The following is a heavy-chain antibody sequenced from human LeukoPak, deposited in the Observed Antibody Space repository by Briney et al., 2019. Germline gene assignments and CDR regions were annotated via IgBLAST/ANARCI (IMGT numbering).Heavy chain of an antibody. CDR1: GFTVSNNY. J-gene: IGHJ4*02. D-gene: IGHD1-26*01. Sequence: GGSLRLSCAASGFTVSNNYMNWVRQAPGKGLEWVSLIYSGGSTYYADSVKGRFSISRDSSKNTLYLQMNSLRAEDTAVYFCAKADSGSYCLDSWGQGTLVIVSS. CDR2: IYSGGST. V-gene: IGHV3-53*01. CDR3: AKADSGSYCLDS.